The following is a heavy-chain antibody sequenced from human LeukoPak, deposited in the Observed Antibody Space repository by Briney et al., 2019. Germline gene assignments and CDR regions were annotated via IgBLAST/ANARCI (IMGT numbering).Heavy chain of an antibody. CDR3: ARDHCSGGSCYLSANWFDP. V-gene: IGHV3-21*01. CDR2: ISSSSSYI. J-gene: IGHJ5*02. Sequence: GGSLRLSCAASGFTFSSYSMNWVRQAPGKGLEWVSSISSSSSYIYYADSVKGRFTISRDNAKNSLCLQMNSLRAEDTAVYYCARDHCSGGSCYLSANWFDPWGQGTLVTVSS. CDR1: GFTFSSYS. D-gene: IGHD2-15*01.